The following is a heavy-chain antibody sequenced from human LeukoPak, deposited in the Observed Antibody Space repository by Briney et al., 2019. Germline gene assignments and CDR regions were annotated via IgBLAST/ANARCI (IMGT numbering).Heavy chain of an antibody. Sequence: ASVKVPCKASGYTFSDYYMHWVRQAPGQGLEWMGWINPNSGGTNYAQKFQGRVTMTRDTSISTAYMELSRLRSDDTAVYYCAGSTESRSDHDPWGQGTLVTVSS. J-gene: IGHJ5*02. CDR1: GYTFSDYY. V-gene: IGHV1-2*02. D-gene: IGHD2-2*01. CDR2: INPNSGGT. CDR3: AGSTESRSDHDP.